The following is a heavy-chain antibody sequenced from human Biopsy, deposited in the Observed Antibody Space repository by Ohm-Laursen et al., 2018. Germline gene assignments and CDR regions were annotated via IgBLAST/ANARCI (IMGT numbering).Heavy chain of an antibody. CDR2: RIPYFNTI. CDR3: VGGQRGPPIGVTVPGDAFDL. J-gene: IGHJ3*01. Sequence: GASVKVSCKASGYTFTGQYLHWVRQVPGRGLEWMGGRIPYFNTIYYARNFQDRAVITADRSARTTDMQLSGLRPDDTAVYYCVGGQRGPPIGVTVPGDAFDLWGPGTMVTVSP. D-gene: IGHD2/OR15-2a*01. V-gene: IGHV1-69*13. CDR1: GYTFTGQY.